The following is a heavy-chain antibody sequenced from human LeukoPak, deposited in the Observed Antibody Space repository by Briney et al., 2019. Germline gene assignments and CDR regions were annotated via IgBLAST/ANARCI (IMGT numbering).Heavy chain of an antibody. Sequence: ASVKVSCKASGYTFTSYGFSWVRQAPGQGLEWMGWISAHNANTNYAQKLQGRVTMTTDTSTSTAYMELTSLRSDDTAVYYCARKRSGYYRDAFDIWGQGTMVTVSS. CDR3: ARKRSGYYRDAFDI. V-gene: IGHV1-18*04. CDR1: GYTFTSYG. CDR2: ISAHNANT. J-gene: IGHJ3*02. D-gene: IGHD3-9*01.